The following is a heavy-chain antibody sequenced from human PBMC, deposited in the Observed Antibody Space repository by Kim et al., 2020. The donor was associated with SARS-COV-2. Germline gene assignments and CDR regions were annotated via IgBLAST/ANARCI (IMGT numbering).Heavy chain of an antibody. V-gene: IGHV4-39*01. CDR1: DDSIHKTNYY. CDR3: AVFYASGTYFPGENWF. CDR2: IDFYGNT. Sequence: SETLSLTCTVSDDSIHKTNYYWAWIRQTPGTGLEWIATIDFYGNTYSGPSLRSRVALSLDMSTNQFSLSLTSVTAADTALYYCAVFYASGTYFPGENWF. D-gene: IGHD3-10*01. J-gene: IGHJ5*01.